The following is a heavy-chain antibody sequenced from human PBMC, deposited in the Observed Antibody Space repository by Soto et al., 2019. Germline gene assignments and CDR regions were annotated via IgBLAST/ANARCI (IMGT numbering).Heavy chain of an antibody. CDR2: IYDSENT. CDR3: ARHEKGSSLDH. D-gene: IGHD6-6*01. Sequence: SETLSLTCSVSGGSIGRYYWSWIRQSPGKGLEWIGFIYDSENTNYNPSLKSRVTISGDTSKNQLSLTLSSVTAADTAIYYCARHEKGSSLDHWGQGALVNVSS. V-gene: IGHV4-59*08. J-gene: IGHJ4*02. CDR1: GGSIGRYY.